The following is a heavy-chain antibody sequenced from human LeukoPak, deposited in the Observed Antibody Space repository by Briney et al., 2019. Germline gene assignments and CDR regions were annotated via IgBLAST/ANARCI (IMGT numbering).Heavy chain of an antibody. J-gene: IGHJ4*02. V-gene: IGHV3-7*04. CDR2: IKRDGSEK. CDR3: TRVGYIDEGIDY. CDR1: GFSFSGYW. D-gene: IGHD5-24*01. Sequence: GGSLRLSCAASGFSFSGYWMNWLRQAPGKGLEWVANIKRDGSEKYYMDSVKGRFTISRDNAKNSLYLQMNSLRAEDTAIYYCTRVGYIDEGIDYWGQGTLVTVSS.